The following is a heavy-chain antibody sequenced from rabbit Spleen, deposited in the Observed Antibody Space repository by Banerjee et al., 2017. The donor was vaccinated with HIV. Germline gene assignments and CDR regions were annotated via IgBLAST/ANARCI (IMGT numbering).Heavy chain of an antibody. D-gene: IGHD1-1*01. CDR2: IESGSSGFT. CDR1: GFSFSSSYY. Sequence: QSLEESGGGLVQPEGSLTLTCTASGFSFSSSYYMCWVRQAPGKGLEWIACIESGSSGFTYFATWAKGRFTCSKTSSTTVTLQMTRLTAADTATYFCARDTSSSFSSYGMDLWGPGTLVTVS. J-gene: IGHJ6*01. CDR3: ARDTSSSFSSYGMDL. V-gene: IGHV1S40*01.